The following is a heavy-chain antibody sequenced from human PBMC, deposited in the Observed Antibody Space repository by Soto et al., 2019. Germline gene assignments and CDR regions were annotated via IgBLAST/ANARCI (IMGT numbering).Heavy chain of an antibody. CDR1: GVAFSSDDHY. J-gene: IGHJ5*02. CDR3: ARDRSPPSWFDP. Sequence: VQLQESGPGLVRPSQTLSLTCTVSGVAFSSDDHYWTWIRQSPGKGLEWIGYIYYSGSTYYNPSLKSRVVISKDTSKNQFSLQLNSVTAADTAVYYCARDRSPPSWFDPWGQGTLVTVSS. V-gene: IGHV4-30-4*01. D-gene: IGHD6-13*01. CDR2: IYYSGST.